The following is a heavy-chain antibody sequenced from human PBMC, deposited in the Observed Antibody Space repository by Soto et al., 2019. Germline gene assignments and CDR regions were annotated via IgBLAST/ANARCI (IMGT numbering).Heavy chain of an antibody. CDR2: IYHSGST. Sequence: QLHLQESGSGLVKPSQTLSLTCAVSGGSISSDAYSWSWIRQPPGKGLEWIGYIYHSGSTYYNPCLESRVTISVDGSNNQCSLKLNSVTAADTAVYYCARAQQQLFDGSWFDPWGQGTLVTVSS. CDR3: ARAQQQLFDGSWFDP. D-gene: IGHD6-13*01. V-gene: IGHV4-30-2*01. CDR1: GGSISSDAYS. J-gene: IGHJ5*02.